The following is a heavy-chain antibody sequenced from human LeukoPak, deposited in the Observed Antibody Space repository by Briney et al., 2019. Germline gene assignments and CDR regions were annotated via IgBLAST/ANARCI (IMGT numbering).Heavy chain of an antibody. CDR1: GGTFSSYA. Sequence: SVKVSCKASGGTFSSYAISWVRQAPGQGLEWMGGIIPIFGTANYAQKFQGRVTITADESTSTAYMELSSLRSEDTAVYYCARQRIAAAQLYYFDYWGQGTLVTVSS. D-gene: IGHD6-13*01. CDR3: ARQRIAAAQLYYFDY. CDR2: IIPIFGTA. V-gene: IGHV1-69*13. J-gene: IGHJ4*02.